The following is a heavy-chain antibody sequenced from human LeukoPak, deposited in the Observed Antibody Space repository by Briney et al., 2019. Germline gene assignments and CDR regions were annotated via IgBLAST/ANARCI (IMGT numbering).Heavy chain of an antibody. CDR3: ARGRDGYNYGFDY. Sequence: GGSLRLSCAASGFTFSSYSMNWVRQAPGKGLEWVSSISSSSSYIYYADSVKGRFTISRDNAKNSLYLQMNSLRAEDTAVYYCARGRDGYNYGFDYWGQGTLVTVSS. CDR1: GFTFSSYS. CDR2: ISSSSSYI. D-gene: IGHD5-24*01. J-gene: IGHJ4*02. V-gene: IGHV3-21*01.